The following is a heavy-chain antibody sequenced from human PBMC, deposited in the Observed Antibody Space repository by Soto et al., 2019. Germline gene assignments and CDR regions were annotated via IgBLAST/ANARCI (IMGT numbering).Heavy chain of an antibody. D-gene: IGHD5-12*01. Sequence: ASVKVSCKASGYPFTSYGISWVRQAPGQGLEWMGWISAYNGTTNYAQKLQGRVTMTTDTSTSTAYMELSSLRSEDTAVYYCARESVKYSGYEPFDYWGQGTLVTVSS. V-gene: IGHV1-18*01. CDR2: ISAYNGTT. CDR3: ARESVKYSGYEPFDY. J-gene: IGHJ4*02. CDR1: GYPFTSYG.